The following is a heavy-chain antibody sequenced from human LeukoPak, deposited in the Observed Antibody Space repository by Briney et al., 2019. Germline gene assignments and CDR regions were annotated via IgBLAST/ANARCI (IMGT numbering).Heavy chain of an antibody. J-gene: IGHJ3*02. D-gene: IGHD2-2*01. CDR3: ASTVVVPAAMPNDAFDI. CDR2: MNPNSGNT. CDR1: GYTFTSYD. V-gene: IGHV1-8*01. Sequence: VASVKVSCKASGYTFTSYDINWVRQATGQGLEWMGWMNPNSGNTGYAQKFQGRVTMTRNTSISTAYMELSSLRSEDTAVYYCASTVVVPAAMPNDAFDIWGQGTMVTVSS.